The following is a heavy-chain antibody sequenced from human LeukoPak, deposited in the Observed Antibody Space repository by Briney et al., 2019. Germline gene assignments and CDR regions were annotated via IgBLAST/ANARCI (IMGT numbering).Heavy chain of an antibody. CDR2: IVGSSGST. CDR3: AKGQYGGHSLIEY. D-gene: IGHD4-23*01. CDR1: TLTLSTYG. J-gene: IGHJ4*02. Sequence: PGGSLRLSCAASTLTLSTYGMSWVRQAPGKGLEWVSAIVGSSGSTHYADSVKGRFTISRDDSKNTLYLHMNSLRAEDTAIYYCAKGQYGGHSLIEYWGQGTLVTVSS. V-gene: IGHV3-23*01.